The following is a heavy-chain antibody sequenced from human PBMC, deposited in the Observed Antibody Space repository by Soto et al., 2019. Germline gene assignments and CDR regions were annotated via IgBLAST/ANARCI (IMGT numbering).Heavy chain of an antibody. CDR1: GFTFSSYG. V-gene: IGHV3-33*01. Sequence: GGSLRLSCAASGFTFSSYGMHWVRQAPGKGLEWVAVIWYDGSNKYYADSVKGRFTISRDNSKNTLYLQMNSLRAEDTAVYYCARSSRALTPLLDYWGQGTLVTVSS. CDR2: IWYDGSNK. CDR3: ARSSRALTPLLDY. J-gene: IGHJ4*02. D-gene: IGHD2-15*01.